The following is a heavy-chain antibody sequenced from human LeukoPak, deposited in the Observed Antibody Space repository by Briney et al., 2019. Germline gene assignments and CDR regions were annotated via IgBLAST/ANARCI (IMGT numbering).Heavy chain of an antibody. CDR3: VRDLRSKYCSGGSCYTENFDY. J-gene: IGHJ4*02. D-gene: IGHD2-15*01. Sequence: PGGSLRLSCAASGFTFSSYSMNWVRQAPGKGLEWVSSISSSSSTIYYADSVKGRFTISRDNAKNSLYLQMNSLRAEDTAVYYCVRDLRSKYCSGGSCYTENFDYWGQGTLVTVSS. V-gene: IGHV3-48*01. CDR2: ISSSSSTI. CDR1: GFTFSSYS.